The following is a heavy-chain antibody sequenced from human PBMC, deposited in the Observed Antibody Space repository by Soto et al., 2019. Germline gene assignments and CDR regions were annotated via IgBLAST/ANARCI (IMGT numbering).Heavy chain of an antibody. Sequence: ASVKVSCKASGYTFTSYGISWVRQAPGQGLEWMGWISAYNGNTNYAQKLQGRVTMTTDTSTSTAYMELRSLRSDDTAVYYCARDSRYGSGSYVNWFDPWGQGTQVTVSS. V-gene: IGHV1-18*01. CDR3: ARDSRYGSGSYVNWFDP. D-gene: IGHD3-10*01. J-gene: IGHJ5*02. CDR2: ISAYNGNT. CDR1: GYTFTSYG.